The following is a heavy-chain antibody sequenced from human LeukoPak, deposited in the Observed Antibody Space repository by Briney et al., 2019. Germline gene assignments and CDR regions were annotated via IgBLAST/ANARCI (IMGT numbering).Heavy chain of an antibody. V-gene: IGHV4-59*01. CDR2: IYYSGST. CDR3: ARVPGSGSYWTDYYYYYMDV. D-gene: IGHD3-10*01. J-gene: IGHJ6*03. Sequence: SETLSLTCAVYGGSFSGYYWSWIRQPPGKGLEWIGYIYYSGSTNYNPSLKSRVTISVDTSKNQFSLKLSSVTAADTAVYYCARVPGSGSYWTDYYYYYMDVWGKGTTVTVSS. CDR1: GGSFSGYY.